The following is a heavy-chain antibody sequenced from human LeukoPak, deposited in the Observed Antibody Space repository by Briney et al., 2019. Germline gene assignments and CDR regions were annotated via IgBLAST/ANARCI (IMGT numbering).Heavy chain of an antibody. J-gene: IGHJ4*02. Sequence: GGSLRLSCAASGFTFSGYYMFWVRQVPGKGLMWVAHINGFGTEATYADTVKGRFTISRDNAKNTLYLQMNGLRDEDTAVYYCAKDLQGHYALDYWGQGTLVTVSS. CDR2: INGFGTEA. D-gene: IGHD4-17*01. CDR1: GFTFSGYY. V-gene: IGHV3-74*01. CDR3: AKDLQGHYALDY.